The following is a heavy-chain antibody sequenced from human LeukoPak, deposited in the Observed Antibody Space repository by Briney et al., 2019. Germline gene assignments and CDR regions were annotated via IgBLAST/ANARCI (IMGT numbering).Heavy chain of an antibody. V-gene: IGHV3-23*01. Sequence: GGSLRLSCTASGFIFSNYWMSWVRQAPGKGLEWVSAISGSGGSTYYADSVKGRLTISRDNSKNTLYLQMNSLRAEDTAVYYCAKFKISCFDYWGQGTLVTVSS. CDR2: ISGSGGST. CDR3: AKFKISCFDY. CDR1: GFIFSNYW. J-gene: IGHJ4*02. D-gene: IGHD3-9*01.